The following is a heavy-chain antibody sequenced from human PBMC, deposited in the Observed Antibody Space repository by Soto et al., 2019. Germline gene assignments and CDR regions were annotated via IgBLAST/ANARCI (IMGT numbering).Heavy chain of an antibody. V-gene: IGHV3-23*01. Sequence: PGGSLRLSCAASGFTFSTFAMTCVRQAPGRGLEWISGISGSGGTTYDADSVKGRFIISRDNSKNTLYLQMNSLRAEDTGVYYCAKDLVLLRSWGQGTLVTVSS. CDR2: ISGSGGTT. CDR1: GFTFSTFA. J-gene: IGHJ5*02. D-gene: IGHD1-26*01. CDR3: AKDLVLLRS.